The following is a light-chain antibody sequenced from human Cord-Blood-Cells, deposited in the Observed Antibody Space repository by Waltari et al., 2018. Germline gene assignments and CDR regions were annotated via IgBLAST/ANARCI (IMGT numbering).Light chain of an antibody. J-gene: IGLJ3*02. CDR3: SSYTSSSTWV. Sequence: QSALTQPASVSGSPGQSITISCTGTSRDVGGYNYVSWYQQHPGKAPTLMIYDVSKRPSGVSIRFSGSKSGNTASLTISGLQAEDEADYYCSSYTSSSTWVFGGGTKLTVL. V-gene: IGLV2-14*01. CDR1: SRDVGGYNY. CDR2: DVS.